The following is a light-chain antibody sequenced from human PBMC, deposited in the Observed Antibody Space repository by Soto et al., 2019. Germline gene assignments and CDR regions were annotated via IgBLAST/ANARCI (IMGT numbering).Light chain of an antibody. Sequence: EIVMTQSPATLSVSPGERATLSCRASQSVSSNLAWYQQKPGQAPRLLIYGASTRATGIPARCSGSGSGTDFPLTISSLQSEDFAVYYCQHYNNWPPWTFGQGTRVEI. CDR1: QSVSSN. CDR3: QHYNNWPPWT. V-gene: IGKV3-15*01. J-gene: IGKJ1*01. CDR2: GAS.